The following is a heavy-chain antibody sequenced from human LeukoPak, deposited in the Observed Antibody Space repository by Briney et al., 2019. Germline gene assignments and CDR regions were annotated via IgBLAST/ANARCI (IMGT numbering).Heavy chain of an antibody. D-gene: IGHD3-22*01. CDR1: GGSFSGYY. V-gene: IGHV4-34*01. CDR2: INHSGST. CDR3: ARGCFTTNSYNWFDP. J-gene: IGHJ5*02. Sequence: PSETLSLTCAAYGGSFSGYYWSWIRQPPGKGLEWIGEINHSGSTNYNPSLKSRLTITVETSNNHFSLQMSSVTDAATAVYYSARGCFTTNSYNWFDPWGQGTLVTVSS.